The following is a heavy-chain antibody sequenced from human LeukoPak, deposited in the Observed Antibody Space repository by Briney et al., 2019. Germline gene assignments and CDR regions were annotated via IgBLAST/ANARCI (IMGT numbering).Heavy chain of an antibody. V-gene: IGHV3-21*01. Sequence: GGILRLSCAASGFTFSSYSMNWVRQAPGKGLEWVSSISSSSSYIYYADSVKGRFTISRDNAKNSLYLQMNSLRAEDTAVYYCARAEGSGSYYNYWGQGTLVTVSS. CDR2: ISSSSSYI. CDR1: GFTFSSYS. CDR3: ARAEGSGSYYNY. J-gene: IGHJ4*02. D-gene: IGHD3-10*01.